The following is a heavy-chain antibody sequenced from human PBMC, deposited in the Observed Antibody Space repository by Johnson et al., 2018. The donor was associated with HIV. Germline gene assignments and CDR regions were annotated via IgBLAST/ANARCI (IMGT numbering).Heavy chain of an antibody. Sequence: VQLVESGGGVVQPGRSLRLSCAASGFTFNSYALHWVRQAPGRGLEWVGRTRNKANSYTTEYAASVKGRFTISRDDSKNSLYLQMSSLRAEDTAVYYCARDPAYCGGDWCGAFDI. CDR2: TRNKANSYTT. J-gene: IGHJ3*02. CDR3: ARDPAYCGGDWCGAFDI. CDR1: GFTFNSYA. V-gene: IGHV3-72*01. D-gene: IGHD2-21*02.